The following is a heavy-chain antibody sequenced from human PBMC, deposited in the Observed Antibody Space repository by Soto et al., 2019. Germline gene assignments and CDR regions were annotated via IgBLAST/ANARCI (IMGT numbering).Heavy chain of an antibody. J-gene: IGHJ4*02. CDR2: ISSNGGST. D-gene: IGHD2-2*01. CDR3: VARYCSSTTCYQVDY. Sequence: GGSLRLSCSASGFTFSSYAIHWIRQSPGKGLEYVSAISSNGGSTYYADSVNGRFTISRDNSKNTVYLQMSSLRTEDTAVYYCVARYCSSTTCYQVDYWGQGTLVTVSS. CDR1: GFTFSSYA. V-gene: IGHV3-64D*06.